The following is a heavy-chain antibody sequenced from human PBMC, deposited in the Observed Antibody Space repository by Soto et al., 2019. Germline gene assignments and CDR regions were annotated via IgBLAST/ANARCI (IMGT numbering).Heavy chain of an antibody. Sequence: SQTLSLTCAISGDSVPSNSAAWNWIRQSPSRGLEWLGRTYYRSKWYNDYAVSVKSRITINQDTSKNQFSLQLNSVTPEDTAVYYGARDCTNGVCYPSYHYGMDVWGQGTTVTVSS. V-gene: IGHV6-1*01. CDR3: ARDCTNGVCYPSYHYGMDV. D-gene: IGHD2-8*01. J-gene: IGHJ6*02. CDR2: TYYRSKWYN. CDR1: GDSVPSNSAA.